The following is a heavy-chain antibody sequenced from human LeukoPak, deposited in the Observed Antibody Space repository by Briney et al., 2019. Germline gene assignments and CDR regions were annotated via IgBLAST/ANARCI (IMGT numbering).Heavy chain of an antibody. CDR3: ARLSVSSGWDLDY. V-gene: IGHV4-39*01. CDR2: IYYSGIT. D-gene: IGHD6-19*01. J-gene: IGHJ4*02. CDR1: GGSISSSSYY. Sequence: SETLSLTCTVSGGSISSSSYYWGWIRQSPGKGLEWIGSIYYSGITYYNPSLKSRVTISVDTSKNQFSLKLSSVTAADTAVYYCARLSVSSGWDLDYWGQGTLVTVSS.